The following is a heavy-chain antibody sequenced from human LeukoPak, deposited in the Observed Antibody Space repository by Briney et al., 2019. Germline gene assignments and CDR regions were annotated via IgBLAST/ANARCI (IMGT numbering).Heavy chain of an antibody. V-gene: IGHV1-2*02. J-gene: IGHJ5*02. CDR1: GYTFTGYY. D-gene: IGHD4-11*01. CDR2: INPNSGGT. Sequence: ASVKVSCMASGYTFTGYYMHWVRQAPGQGLEWMGWINPNSGGTNYAQKFHGRVTMTRDTSISTAYTELSRLRSDDTAVYYCARNHEIYSNYDWFDPWGQGTMRTVSS. CDR3: ARNHEIYSNYDWFDP.